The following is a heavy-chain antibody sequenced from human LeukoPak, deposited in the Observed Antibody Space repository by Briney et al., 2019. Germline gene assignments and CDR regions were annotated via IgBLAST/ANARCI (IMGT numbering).Heavy chain of an antibody. V-gene: IGHV1-46*01. D-gene: IGHD1-7*01. CDR3: ARVELNYGMDV. CDR2: INPSGGST. CDR1: GYTFTSYF. Sequence: ASVKVSCKASGYTFTSYFMHWVRQAPGQGLEWMGIINPSGGSTSYAQKFQGRVTMTRATSTSTVYMELSSLRSEDTAVYYCARVELNYGMDVWGQGTTVTVSS. J-gene: IGHJ6*02.